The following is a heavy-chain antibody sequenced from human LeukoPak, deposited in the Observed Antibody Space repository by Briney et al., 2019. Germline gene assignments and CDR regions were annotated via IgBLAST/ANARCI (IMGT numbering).Heavy chain of an antibody. V-gene: IGHV1-46*01. CDR1: GYTFTSFF. J-gene: IGHJ4*02. CDR2: INPRGGSA. CDR3: ARDYHGSGSLTTFDS. Sequence: ASVKVSCKASGYTFTSFFMYWVRQAPGQGLEWMGIINPRGGSATSAQRFQGRLTVTRDTSTSTVYMELSSLTSEDTAVYYCARDYHGSGSLTTFDSWGQGTLVTVSS. D-gene: IGHD3-10*01.